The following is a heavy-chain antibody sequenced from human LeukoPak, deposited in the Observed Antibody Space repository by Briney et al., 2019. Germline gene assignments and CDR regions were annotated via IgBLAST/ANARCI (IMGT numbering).Heavy chain of an antibody. CDR1: GYTFSGYY. Sequence: ASVKVSCKASGYTFSGYYMHWVRQAPGQGLEWMGWINPNSGGTNYAQKFQGRVTMTRDTSISTAYMELSRLRSDDTAVYYCARDPISRQQLVPRAFDIWGQGTMVTVSS. CDR3: ARDPISRQQLVPRAFDI. J-gene: IGHJ3*02. CDR2: INPNSGGT. D-gene: IGHD6-13*01. V-gene: IGHV1-2*02.